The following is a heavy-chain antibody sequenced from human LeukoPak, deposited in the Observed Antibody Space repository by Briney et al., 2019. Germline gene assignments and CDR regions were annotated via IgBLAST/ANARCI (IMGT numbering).Heavy chain of an antibody. CDR1: GGSFSGDF. V-gene: IGHV4-34*01. CDR2: INHGGST. CDR3: RSVDIVATMGLDL. J-gene: IGHJ2*01. D-gene: IGHD5-12*01. Sequence: PSETLSLTCAVYGGSFSGDFWSWIRQSPGKGLEWIGEINHGGSTTYNPSLQSRVTMSVDTSKNQFSLKLSSVTAADTAVYYCRSVDIVATMGLDLWGRGTLVTVSS.